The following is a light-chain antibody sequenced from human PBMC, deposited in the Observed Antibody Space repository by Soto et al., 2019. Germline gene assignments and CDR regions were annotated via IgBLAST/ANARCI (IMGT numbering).Light chain of an antibody. J-gene: IGKJ5*01. Sequence: DIQMTQSPSTLSASVGDRVTITCRASQTISTWLAWYQQKPGKAPELLIYDASTLHSGVPSRFSGSGSGTDFTLTISSLQPEDFATYYCQHLNTYPITFGPGTRLEIK. V-gene: IGKV1-5*01. CDR2: DAS. CDR1: QTISTW. CDR3: QHLNTYPIT.